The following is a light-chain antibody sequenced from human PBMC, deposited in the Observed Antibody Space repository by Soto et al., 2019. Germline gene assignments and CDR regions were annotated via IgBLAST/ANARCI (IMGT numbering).Light chain of an antibody. J-gene: IGLJ1*01. CDR1: SGHSSYA. Sequence: QLVLTQSPSASASLGASVKLTCTLSSGHSSYAIAWHQQQPEKGPRYLMKLNSDGSHSKGDGIPDRFSGSSSGAERYLTISRLQSADEADYYCQTWGTGIHYVFGTGTKLTVL. V-gene: IGLV4-69*01. CDR2: LNSDGSH. CDR3: QTWGTGIHYV.